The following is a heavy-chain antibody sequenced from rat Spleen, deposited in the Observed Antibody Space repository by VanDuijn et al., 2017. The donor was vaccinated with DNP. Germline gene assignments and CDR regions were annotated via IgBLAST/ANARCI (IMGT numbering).Heavy chain of an antibody. CDR2: ISYSGGSI. CDR3: STRRDGPLYWYFDF. J-gene: IGHJ1*01. D-gene: IGHD3-1*01. CDR1: GFTFSDYN. Sequence: EVQLVESGGGLVQPGRSLKLSCAASGFTFSDYNMAWVRQAPKKGLEWVATISYSGGSIYHRDSVKGRLTISRDNAKSTLCLQMDSLRSEDTATYYCSTRRDGPLYWYFDFWGPGTMVTVSS. V-gene: IGHV5-7*01.